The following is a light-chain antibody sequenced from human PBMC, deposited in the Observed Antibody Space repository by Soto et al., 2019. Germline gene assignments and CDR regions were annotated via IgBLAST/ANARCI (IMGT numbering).Light chain of an antibody. Sequence: QSVLTQPASGSGSPGQSITISCTGTSSDVGGYNYVSWYQQHPGTAPKFMIYDVSNRPSGVSNRFSGSKSGNTASLTISGLQAEDEADYYCSSYTTSNTRQIVFGTGTKVTVL. J-gene: IGLJ1*01. V-gene: IGLV2-14*01. CDR2: DVS. CDR3: SSYTTSNTRQIV. CDR1: SSDVGGYNY.